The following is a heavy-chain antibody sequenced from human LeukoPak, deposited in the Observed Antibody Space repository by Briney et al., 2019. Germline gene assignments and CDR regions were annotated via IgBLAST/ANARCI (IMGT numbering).Heavy chain of an antibody. V-gene: IGHV1-69*05. CDR3: ARKGSGYSSRYYFDY. CDR2: IIPIFGTA. CDR1: GGTFSSYA. J-gene: IGHJ4*02. Sequence: SVKVSCKASGGTFSSYAISWVRQAPGQGLEWMGGIIPIFGTANYAQKFQGRVTITTDESTSTAYMELSSLRSEDTAVYYCARKGSGYSSRYYFDYWGQGTLVTVSS. D-gene: IGHD6-19*01.